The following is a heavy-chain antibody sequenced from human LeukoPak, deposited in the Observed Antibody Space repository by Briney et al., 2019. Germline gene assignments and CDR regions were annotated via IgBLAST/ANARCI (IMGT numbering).Heavy chain of an antibody. CDR2: IYTSGST. D-gene: IGHD2-21*02. J-gene: IGHJ4*02. V-gene: IGHV4-4*07. CDR1: GGSISSYY. Sequence: NPSETLSLTCTVSGGSISSYYWSWIRQPAGKGLEWIGRIYTSGSTNYNPSLKSRVTMSVDTSKNQFSLKLSSVTAADTAVYYCARTPRRGGDWQYYFGYWGQGTLVTVSS. CDR3: ARTPRRGGDWQYYFGY.